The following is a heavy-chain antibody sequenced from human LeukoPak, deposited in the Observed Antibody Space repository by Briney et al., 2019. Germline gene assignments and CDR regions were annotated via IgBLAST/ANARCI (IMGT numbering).Heavy chain of an antibody. V-gene: IGHV1-69*01. CDR2: IIPIFGTA. CDR3: ARDQLLRRYCSSTSCYNWFDP. D-gene: IGHD2-2*01. CDR1: GGTFSSYA. Sequence: GASVKVSCKASGGTFSSYAISWVRQAPGQGLEWMGGIIPIFGTANYAQKFQGRVTITADESTSTAYMELSSLRSEDTAVYYCARDQLLRRYCSSTSCYNWFDPWGQGTLVTVPS. J-gene: IGHJ5*02.